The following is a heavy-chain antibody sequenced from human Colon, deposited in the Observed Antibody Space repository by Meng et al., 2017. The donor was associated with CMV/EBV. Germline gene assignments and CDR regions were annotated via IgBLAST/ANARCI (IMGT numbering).Heavy chain of an antibody. CDR3: VRSSGWSLFDY. D-gene: IGHD6-19*01. Sequence: QVQLMLSGEWVKEPGASVKVSCKTSGYTFRDYYMHWVRQAPGQGLEWMGWIRSDGSATNYAQKFRGRVTMTRDASVSTAYMELSGLTSDDTAVYFCVRSSGWSLFDYWGPGALVTVSS. CDR2: IRSDGSAT. J-gene: IGHJ4*02. V-gene: IGHV1-2*02. CDR1: GYTFRDYY.